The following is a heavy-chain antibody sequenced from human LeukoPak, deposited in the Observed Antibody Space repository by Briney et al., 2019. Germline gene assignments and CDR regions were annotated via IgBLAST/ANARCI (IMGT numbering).Heavy chain of an antibody. V-gene: IGHV3-23*01. Sequence: GSLLLSFAASGFTFSSYAMSWVRPAPGKGLEGVSAINCSASNTYYADSLQGRFTISRDNSKDTLFLQMNSLRAEDTAVYYCATEKGDSPDYWGQGTRVTVSS. J-gene: IGHJ4*02. CDR3: ATEKGDSPDY. CDR2: INCSASNT. D-gene: IGHD2-21*01. CDR1: GFTFSSYA.